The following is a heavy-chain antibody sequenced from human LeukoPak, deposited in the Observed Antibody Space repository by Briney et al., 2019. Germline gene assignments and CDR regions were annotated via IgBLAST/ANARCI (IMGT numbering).Heavy chain of an antibody. CDR3: ARLGITIFGVVISLGGAFDI. Sequence: SETLSLTCAVSGYSISSGYYWGWIRQPPGKGLESIGSIYHSGSTYYNPSLKSRVTISVDTSKNQFSLKLSSVTAADTAVYYCARLGITIFGVVISLGGAFDIWGQGTMVTVSS. D-gene: IGHD3-3*01. CDR1: GYSISSGYY. V-gene: IGHV4-38-2*01. J-gene: IGHJ3*02. CDR2: IYHSGST.